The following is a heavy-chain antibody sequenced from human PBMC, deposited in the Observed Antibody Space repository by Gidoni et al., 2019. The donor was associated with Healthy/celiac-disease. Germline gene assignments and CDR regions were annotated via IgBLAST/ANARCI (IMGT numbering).Heavy chain of an antibody. J-gene: IGHJ4*02. CDR3: AKDGLIVVVPAAIVPPDY. Sequence: QVQLVESGGGVVPPGRSLRLSCAASGFTFSSYCMHWVRQAPGKGLGWVAVISYDGSNKYYADAVKGRFTISRDNSKNTLYLQMNSLRAEDTAVYYCAKDGLIVVVPAAIVPPDYWGQGTLVTVSS. D-gene: IGHD2-2*02. CDR1: GFTFSSYC. V-gene: IGHV3-30*18. CDR2: ISYDGSNK.